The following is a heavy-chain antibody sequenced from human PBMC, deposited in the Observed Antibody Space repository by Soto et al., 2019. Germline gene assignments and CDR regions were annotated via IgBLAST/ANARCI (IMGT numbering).Heavy chain of an antibody. Sequence: QVQLQESGPGLVTPSQTLSLTCTVSGGSIDTDDYLWSWTRQHPGEGLEWIGYIHNSGNAYFNPSLRSRASLSIDPFTNHSSLHLDSATAADTAVYYCARGPRTTRYFDPWGRGTLVTVSS. J-gene: IGHJ2*01. CDR3: ARGPRTTRYFDP. CDR1: GGSIDTDDYL. CDR2: IHNSGNA. V-gene: IGHV4-31*03. D-gene: IGHD1-7*01.